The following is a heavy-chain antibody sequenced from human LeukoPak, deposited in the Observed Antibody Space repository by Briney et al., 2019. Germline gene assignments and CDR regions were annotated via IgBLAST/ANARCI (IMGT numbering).Heavy chain of an antibody. V-gene: IGHV1-69*13. J-gene: IGHJ4*02. CDR3: ARAGDPIRMVRGVIWYFDY. D-gene: IGHD3-10*01. Sequence: GASVKVSCKASGGTFSIYAISWVRQAPGQGLEWMGGIIPIFGTANYAQKFQGRVTITADESTSTAYMELSSLRSEDTAVYYCARAGDPIRMVRGVIWYFDYWGQGNLVTVSS. CDR2: IIPIFGTA. CDR1: GGTFSIYA.